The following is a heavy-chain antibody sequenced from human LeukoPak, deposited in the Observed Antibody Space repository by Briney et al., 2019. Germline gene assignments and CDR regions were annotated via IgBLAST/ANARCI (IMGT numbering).Heavy chain of an antibody. V-gene: IGHV3-74*01. CDR3: ARDLVGIAGGY. J-gene: IGHJ4*02. Sequence: GESLRLSCAASGFTFTTYWMHWVRQAPGKGLVWVSHINSDGSITSYADSVKGRFTISRDNAKNTLYLQMNSLRAEDTAVYYCARDLVGIAGGYWGQGTLVTVSS. D-gene: IGHD6-13*01. CDR1: GFTFTTYW. CDR2: INSDGSIT.